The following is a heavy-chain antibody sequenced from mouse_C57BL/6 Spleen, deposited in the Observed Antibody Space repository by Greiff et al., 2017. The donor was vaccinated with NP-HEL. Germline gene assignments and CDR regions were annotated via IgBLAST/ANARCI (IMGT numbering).Heavy chain of an antibody. CDR3: ARDDYYSNYFDY. J-gene: IGHJ2*01. CDR1: GFTFSSYA. D-gene: IGHD2-12*01. CDR2: ISDGGSYT. V-gene: IGHV5-4*01. Sequence: EVKLMESGGGLVKPGGSLKLSCAASGFTFSSYAMSWVRQTPEQRLEWVATISDGGSYTYYPDNVKGRFTISRDNAKNNLYLQMSHLKSEDTAMYYCARDDYYSNYFDYWGQGTTLTVSS.